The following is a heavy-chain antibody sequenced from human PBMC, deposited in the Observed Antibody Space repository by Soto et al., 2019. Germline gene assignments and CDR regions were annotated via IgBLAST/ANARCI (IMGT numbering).Heavy chain of an antibody. CDR1: GYTFTSYG. V-gene: IGHV1-18*01. CDR2: ISAYNGNT. J-gene: IGHJ5*02. Sequence: ASVKVSCKASGYTFTSYGISWVRQAPGQGLEWMGWISAYNGNTNYAQKLQGRVTMTTDTSTSTAYMELRSLRSDDTVVYYCASLVVPAAIGNWFDPWGQGTLVTVSS. D-gene: IGHD2-2*02. CDR3: ASLVVPAAIGNWFDP.